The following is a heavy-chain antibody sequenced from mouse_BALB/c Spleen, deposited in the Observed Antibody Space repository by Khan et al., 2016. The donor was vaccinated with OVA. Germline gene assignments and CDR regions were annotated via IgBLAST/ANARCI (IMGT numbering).Heavy chain of an antibody. J-gene: IGHJ3*01. CDR3: ASHLTVSFAY. D-gene: IGHD4-1*01. CDR1: GFTFSSYS. Sequence: EVQLVESGGDLVEPGGSLKLSCAASGFTFSSYSMSWVRQTPDKRLEWVATISSGGDYTYYPDIVKGRFTISRDNAKNTLYLQMSSLKSEDTAMYYCASHLTVSFAYWGQGTLVAVSA. CDR2: ISSGGDYT. V-gene: IGHV5-6*01.